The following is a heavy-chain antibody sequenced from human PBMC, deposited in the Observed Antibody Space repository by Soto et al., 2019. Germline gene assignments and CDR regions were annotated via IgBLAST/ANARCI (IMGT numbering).Heavy chain of an antibody. V-gene: IGHV3-74*03. Sequence: EVQLVESGGGLVQPGGSLRLSCVVSGFTFTNYWMHWVRQAPGKGLVWVSRISSDGTYIQYGDSVRGRFTISRDNAKNTVYLQMNSLRAEDTAVYYCVGNLVVTPDSVGFDPWGQGTLVTVSS. D-gene: IGHD2-2*01. J-gene: IGHJ5*02. CDR2: ISSDGTYI. CDR3: VGNLVVTPDSVGFDP. CDR1: GFTFTNYW.